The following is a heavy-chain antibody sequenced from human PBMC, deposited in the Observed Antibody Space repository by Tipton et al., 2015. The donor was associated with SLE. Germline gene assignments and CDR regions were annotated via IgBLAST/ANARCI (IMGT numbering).Heavy chain of an antibody. CDR2: IYSGGST. CDR1: GFTVRSNY. Sequence: SLRLSCVASGFTVRSNYMSWVRQAPGKGLEWVSVIYSGGSTYYADSVKGRFTISRDNAKNSLYLQMNSLRAEDTALYYCAILFGVVIIGDAFDIWGQGTMVTVSS. J-gene: IGHJ3*02. CDR3: AILFGVVIIGDAFDI. V-gene: IGHV3-53*01. D-gene: IGHD3-3*01.